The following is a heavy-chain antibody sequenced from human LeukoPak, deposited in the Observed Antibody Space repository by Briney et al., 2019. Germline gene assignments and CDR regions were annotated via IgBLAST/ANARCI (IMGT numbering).Heavy chain of an antibody. CDR2: MNPNSGNT. CDR3: ARDGSNYDFWSGSYYYYMDV. J-gene: IGHJ6*03. V-gene: IGHV1-8*03. D-gene: IGHD3-3*01. CDR1: GYTFTSYD. Sequence: GASVKVSCKASGYTFTSYDINWVRQATGQGLEWMGWMNPNSGNTGYAQKCQGRVTITRNTSISTAYMELSSLRSEDTAVYYCARDGSNYDFWSGSYYYYMDVWGKGTTVTVSS.